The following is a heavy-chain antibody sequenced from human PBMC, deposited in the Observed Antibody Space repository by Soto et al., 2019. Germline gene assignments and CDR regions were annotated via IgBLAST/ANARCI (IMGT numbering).Heavy chain of an antibody. CDR1: GGSISTYY. V-gene: IGHV4-59*08. Sequence: PSETLSLTCTVSGIVSGGSISTYYWSWIRQPPGKGLEWIGHIYYSGSTKYNPSLKSRVTISVDTSKNQFSLKLSSVTAADTAVYYCARLNGYCVSTGCHGYYGMDVWGQGTTVTVSS. D-gene: IGHD2-2*03. CDR3: ARLNGYCVSTGCHGYYGMDV. CDR2: IYYSGST. J-gene: IGHJ6*02.